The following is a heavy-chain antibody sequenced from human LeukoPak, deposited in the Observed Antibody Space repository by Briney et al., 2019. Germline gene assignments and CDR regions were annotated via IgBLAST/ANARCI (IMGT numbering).Heavy chain of an antibody. CDR2: IYYSGST. CDR3: ATRRAYYDILTGWGGPYGMDV. Sequence: SETLSLTCTVSGGSISSGGYYWSWIRQHPGKGLEWIGYIYYSGSTYYNPSLKSRVTISVDTSKNQFSLKLSSVTAADTAVYYCATRRAYYDILTGWGGPYGMDVWGQGTTVIVSS. CDR1: GGSISSGGYY. D-gene: IGHD3-9*01. V-gene: IGHV4-31*03. J-gene: IGHJ6*02.